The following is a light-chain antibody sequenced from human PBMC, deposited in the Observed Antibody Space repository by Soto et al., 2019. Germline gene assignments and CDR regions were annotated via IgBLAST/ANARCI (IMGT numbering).Light chain of an antibody. CDR2: DAY. CDR3: KQYNSYSTT. J-gene: IGKJ1*01. CDR1: QSISTW. Sequence: DIQMTQSPSTLSASVGDTVTVTCRASQSISTWVAWYQQKPGTAHKLLIYDAYSLESGVQSRFSGSGSGTEFTLTIRSLQPDDFATYHCKQYNSYSTTFGQGTKVDIK. V-gene: IGKV1-5*01.